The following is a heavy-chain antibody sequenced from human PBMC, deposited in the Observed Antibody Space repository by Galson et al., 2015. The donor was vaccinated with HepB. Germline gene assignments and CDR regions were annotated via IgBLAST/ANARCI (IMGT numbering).Heavy chain of an antibody. Sequence: CAISGDSVSSNSVGWNWIRQSPSRGLEWLGRTYYRSRWSKDYAASVKSRITINPDTSKNQFSLQLNSVTPEDTAVYYCAKSIHLGRGFDSWGQGTLVTVSS. V-gene: IGHV6-1*01. D-gene: IGHD7-27*01. J-gene: IGHJ4*02. CDR2: TYYRSRWSK. CDR1: GDSVSSNSVG. CDR3: AKSIHLGRGFDS.